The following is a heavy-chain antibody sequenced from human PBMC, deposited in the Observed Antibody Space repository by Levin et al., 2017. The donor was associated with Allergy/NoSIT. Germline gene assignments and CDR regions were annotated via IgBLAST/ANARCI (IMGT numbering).Heavy chain of an antibody. CDR2: IKQDGSEK. Sequence: LTCAASGFTFSSYWMTWVRQAPGKGLEWVANIKQDGSEKYYVDSVKGRFTISRDNAKNSLYLQMNSLRAEDTAVYYCARARGDTSLGYWGQGTLVIVSS. D-gene: IGHD5-18*01. CDR3: ARARGDTSLGY. V-gene: IGHV3-7*04. CDR1: GFTFSSYW. J-gene: IGHJ4*02.